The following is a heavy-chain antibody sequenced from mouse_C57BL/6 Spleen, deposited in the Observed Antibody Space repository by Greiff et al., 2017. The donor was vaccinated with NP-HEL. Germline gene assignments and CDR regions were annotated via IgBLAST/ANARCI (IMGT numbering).Heavy chain of an antibody. Sequence: QVQLKESGPGLVQPSQSLSITCTVSGFSLTSYGVHWVRQSPGKGLEWLGVIWRGGSTDYNAAFMSRLSITKDNSKSQVFFKMNSLQADDTAIYYCAKIYGYDRAYFDYWGQGTTLTVSS. J-gene: IGHJ2*01. CDR1: GFSLTSYG. V-gene: IGHV2-5*01. CDR3: AKIYGYDRAYFDY. CDR2: IWRGGST. D-gene: IGHD2-2*01.